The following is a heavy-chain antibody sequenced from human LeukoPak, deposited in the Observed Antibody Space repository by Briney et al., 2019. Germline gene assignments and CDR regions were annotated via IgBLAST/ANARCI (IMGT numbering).Heavy chain of an antibody. CDR2: ISSSSSYI. CDR3: AREEWGAADY. Sequence: GGSLRLSCAASGFTFSCYSMNWVRQAPGKGLEWVSSISSSSSYIYYADSVKGRFTISRDNAKNSLYLQMNSLRAEDTAVYYCAREEWGAADYWGQGTLVTVSS. J-gene: IGHJ4*02. CDR1: GFTFSCYS. V-gene: IGHV3-21*01. D-gene: IGHD1-26*01.